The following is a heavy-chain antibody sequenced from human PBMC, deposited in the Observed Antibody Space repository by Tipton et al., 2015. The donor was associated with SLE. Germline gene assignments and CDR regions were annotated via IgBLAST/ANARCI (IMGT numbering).Heavy chain of an antibody. CDR1: DGSISSYY. Sequence: LRLSCTVSDGSISSYYWSWIRQPPGRGLEWIGYVYYSGSTNYNPSLKSRVTISIDTSRNQFSLKLSSVTAADTAVYYCAREPAASGWFDPWGQGTLVTVSS. D-gene: IGHD2-2*01. CDR3: AREPAASGWFDP. J-gene: IGHJ5*02. V-gene: IGHV4-59*01. CDR2: VYYSGST.